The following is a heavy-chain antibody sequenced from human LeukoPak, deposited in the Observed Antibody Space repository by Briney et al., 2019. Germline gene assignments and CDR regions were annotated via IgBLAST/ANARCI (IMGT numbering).Heavy chain of an antibody. V-gene: IGHV3-7*01. D-gene: IGHD4-23*01. Sequence: PGGSLRLSCAASGFTFSSYWMSWVRQAPGKGLEGVANIKQDGSEKYYVDSVKGRFTISRDNSKNTLYLQMNSLRAEDTAVYYCAKDGDYGGPVGYWGQGTLVTVSS. J-gene: IGHJ4*02. CDR1: GFTFSSYW. CDR2: IKQDGSEK. CDR3: AKDGDYGGPVGY.